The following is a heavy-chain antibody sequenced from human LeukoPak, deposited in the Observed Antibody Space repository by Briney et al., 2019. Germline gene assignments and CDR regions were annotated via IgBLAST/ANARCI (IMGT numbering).Heavy chain of an antibody. J-gene: IGHJ4*02. CDR3: AILPYCSSTSCYSVDY. D-gene: IGHD2-2*01. V-gene: IGHV3-23*01. Sequence: GGSLRLSCAASGFIFNNYAMSWVRQAPGKGLEWVSSISGTGATTYYADSVKGRFAISRDNSKNTLYLQMNSLRAEDTAVYYCAILPYCSSTSCYSVDYWGQGTLVTVSS. CDR1: GFIFNNYA. CDR2: ISGTGATT.